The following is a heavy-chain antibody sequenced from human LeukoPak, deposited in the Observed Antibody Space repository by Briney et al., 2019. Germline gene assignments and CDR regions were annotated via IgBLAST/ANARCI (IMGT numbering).Heavy chain of an antibody. Sequence: PGGSLRLSCAASGFTFSSYAMHWVRQAPGKGLEWVAVISYDGSNKYYADSVKGRFTISRDNSKNTLYLQLNSLRAEDTALYYCARDLSLGLFDSWGQGTLVTVSS. CDR3: ARDLSLGLFDS. CDR1: GFTFSSYA. J-gene: IGHJ4*02. D-gene: IGHD2/OR15-2a*01. CDR2: ISYDGSNK. V-gene: IGHV3-30*04.